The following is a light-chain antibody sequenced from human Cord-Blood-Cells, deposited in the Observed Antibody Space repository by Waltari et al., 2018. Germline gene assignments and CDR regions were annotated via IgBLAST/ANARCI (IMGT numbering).Light chain of an antibody. CDR3: QQRSNWLT. CDR1: QSVSSY. Sequence: EIVLTQSPATLSLSPGERATLSYRASQSVSSYLAWYQHKPGKAPRLLIYDSSNRATGIPARFSGSGSGTDFTLTISSLEPEDFAVYYCQQRSNWLTFGGGTKVEIK. J-gene: IGKJ4*01. V-gene: IGKV3-11*01. CDR2: DSS.